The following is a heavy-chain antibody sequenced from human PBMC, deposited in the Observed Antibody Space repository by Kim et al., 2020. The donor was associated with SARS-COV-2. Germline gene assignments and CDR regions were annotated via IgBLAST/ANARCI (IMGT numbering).Heavy chain of an antibody. CDR1: GFSVNSNY. Sequence: GGSLRLSCAVSGFSVNSNYMSWVHQAPGKGLEWVSVIYSGGSTYYADSVKGRFTISRDKSKNTLYLQMNSLRAEDTAVYYCARDLVRTWPYYYYGMDVWG. CDR2: IYSGGST. V-gene: IGHV3-53*01. D-gene: IGHD2-8*02. J-gene: IGHJ6*01. CDR3: ARDLVRTWPYYYYGMDV.